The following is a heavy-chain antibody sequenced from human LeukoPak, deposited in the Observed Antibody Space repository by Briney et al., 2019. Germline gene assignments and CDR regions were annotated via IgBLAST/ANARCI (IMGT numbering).Heavy chain of an antibody. V-gene: IGHV3-11*04. CDR1: GFTFSDYY. CDR3: AKVVSSGYYLFDY. J-gene: IGHJ4*02. D-gene: IGHD3-22*01. CDR2: ISSSGSTI. Sequence: GGSLRLSCAASGFTFSDYYMSWIRQAPGKGLEWVSYISSSGSTIYYADSVKGRFTISRDNAKNSLYLQMNSLRAEDTAVYYCAKVVSSGYYLFDYWGQGTLVTVSS.